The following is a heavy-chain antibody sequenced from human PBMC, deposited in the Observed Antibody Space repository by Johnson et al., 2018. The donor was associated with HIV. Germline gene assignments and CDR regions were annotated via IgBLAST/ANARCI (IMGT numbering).Heavy chain of an antibody. CDR1: GFTFSSYG. CDR2: ISYDGANK. V-gene: IGHV3-30*18. J-gene: IGHJ3*02. CDR3: AKDLDSSPGGAFDI. Sequence: QMLLVESGGGVVQPGRSLRVSCAASGFTFSSYGMHWVRQAPGKGLEWVAVISYDGANKYYADSVKGRFTISRDNSKNTLYLQMHSLRAEYTAVYYCAKDLDSSPGGAFDIGGQRKMVPVSS. D-gene: IGHD6-13*01.